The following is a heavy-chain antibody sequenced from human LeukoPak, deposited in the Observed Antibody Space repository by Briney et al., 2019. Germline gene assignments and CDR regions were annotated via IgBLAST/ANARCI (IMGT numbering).Heavy chain of an antibody. V-gene: IGHV4-59*01. CDR1: GGSFSGYY. CDR2: IYYGGDT. CDR3: ARDGDY. Sequence: SETLSLTCAVYGGSFSGYYWSWIRQPPGKGLEWIGYIYYGGDTNYNPSLKSRVTISVDTSKNQFSLKLNSVTAADTALYYCARDGDYWGQGTLVTVSS. J-gene: IGHJ4*02.